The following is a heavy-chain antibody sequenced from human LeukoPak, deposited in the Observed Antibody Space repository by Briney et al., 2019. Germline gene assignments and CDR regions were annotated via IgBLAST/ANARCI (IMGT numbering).Heavy chain of an antibody. J-gene: IGHJ4*02. CDR1: GFTFSSYS. D-gene: IGHD5-18*01. CDR2: ISSSSSYI. CDR3: ARDPTAIRGY. Sequence: PGGSLRLSCAASGFTFSSYSMNWVRQAPGKGLEWVSSISSSSSYIYYADSVKGRFTISRDNAKNSLYLQMNSLRAKDTAVYYCARDPTAIRGYWGQGTLVTVSS. V-gene: IGHV3-21*01.